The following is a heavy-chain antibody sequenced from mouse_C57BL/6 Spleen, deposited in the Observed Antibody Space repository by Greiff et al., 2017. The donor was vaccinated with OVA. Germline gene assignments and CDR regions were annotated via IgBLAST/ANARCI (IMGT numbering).Heavy chain of an antibody. J-gene: IGHJ2*01. CDR3: ARRGVTTVVAKYFDY. CDR1: GYTFTDHT. Sequence: VQLQESDAELVKPGASVKISCKVSGYTFTDHTIHWMKQRPEQGLEWIGYIYPRDGSTKYNVKFKVTATLTVDKSSSPAYMQRNSLKSEDSAVYSCARRGVTTVVAKYFDYWGQGTTLTVSS. V-gene: IGHV1-78*01. CDR2: IYPRDGST. D-gene: IGHD1-1*01.